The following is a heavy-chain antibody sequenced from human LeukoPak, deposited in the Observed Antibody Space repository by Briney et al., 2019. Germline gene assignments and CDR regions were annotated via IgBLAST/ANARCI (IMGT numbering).Heavy chain of an antibody. V-gene: IGHV3-33*01. CDR2: IWNDASNK. Sequence: GGSLRLSCAASGFTFSTYGMHWVRQAPGKGLEWVAVIWNDASNKYYADSVKGRFTISRDNSKNTLYLQMNRLRAEDTAVYYCAREEVRSGFGGVFRGYWFDPWGQGTLVTVSS. CDR3: AREEVRSGFGGVFRGYWFDP. D-gene: IGHD3-10*01. CDR1: GFTFSTYG. J-gene: IGHJ5*02.